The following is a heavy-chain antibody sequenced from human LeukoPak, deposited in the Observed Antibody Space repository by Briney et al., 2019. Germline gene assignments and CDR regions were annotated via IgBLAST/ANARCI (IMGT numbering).Heavy chain of an antibody. Sequence: GESLKISCKGSGYSFTSYWIGWVRQMPGKGLEWMGIIYPGDSETRYSPSFQGQVTISDDKSISTALLHWSSLKASDPAMYYGTRGYYGSGSCSREYYFDYWGQGTLVTVSS. D-gene: IGHD3-10*01. CDR1: GYSFTSYW. V-gene: IGHV5-51*01. CDR2: IYPGDSET. J-gene: IGHJ4*02. CDR3: TRGYYGSGSCSREYYFDY.